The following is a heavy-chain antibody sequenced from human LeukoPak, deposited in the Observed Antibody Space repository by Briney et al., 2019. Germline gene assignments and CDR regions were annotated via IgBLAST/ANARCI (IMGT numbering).Heavy chain of an antibody. V-gene: IGHV1-69*06. CDR1: GGTFSSYA. J-gene: IGHJ6*04. D-gene: IGHD3-9*01. CDR3: ARANDILTGWNYYYGMDV. Sequence: ASVKVSCKASGGTFSSYAISWVRPAPGQGLEWMGGIIPIFGTANYAQKFQGRVTITADKSTSTAYMELSSLRSEDTAVYYCARANDILTGWNYYYGMDVWGKGTTVTVSS. CDR2: IIPIFGTA.